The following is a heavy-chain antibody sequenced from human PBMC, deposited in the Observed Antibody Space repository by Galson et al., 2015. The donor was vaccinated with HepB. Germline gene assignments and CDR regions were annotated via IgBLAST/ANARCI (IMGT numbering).Heavy chain of an antibody. CDR3: ARDRITSAYGDAFDI. CDR1: GFTFSSYA. J-gene: IGHJ3*02. D-gene: IGHD3-16*01. CDR2: ISSSGGST. Sequence: SLRLSCAASGFTFSSYAMHWVRQAPGKGLEYVSAISSSGGSTYYANSVKGRFTTSRDNSKNILYLHMGSLRAEDMAVYYCARDRITSAYGDAFDIWGQGAMVTVSS. V-gene: IGHV3-64*01.